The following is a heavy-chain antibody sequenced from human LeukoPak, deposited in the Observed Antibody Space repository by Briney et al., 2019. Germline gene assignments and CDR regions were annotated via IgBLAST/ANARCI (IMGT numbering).Heavy chain of an antibody. D-gene: IGHD6-19*01. J-gene: IGHJ4*02. V-gene: IGHV4-59*08. CDR3: ARLSWLALDY. CDR2: IYYSGST. Sequence: SETLSLTCTVSGGSISSYYWSWIRQPPGKGLEWIGYIYYSGSTNYNPSLKSRVTISVDTSKNQFSLKLSSETAADTAVYYCARLSWLALDYWGQGTLVTVSS. CDR1: GGSISSYY.